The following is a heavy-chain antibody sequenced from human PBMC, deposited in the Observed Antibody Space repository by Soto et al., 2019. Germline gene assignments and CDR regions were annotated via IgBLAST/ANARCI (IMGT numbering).Heavy chain of an antibody. CDR2: VRSQAYGGTT. J-gene: IGHJ6*02. CDR1: GFSFGDYA. CDR3: VRAPGYSYGFCHYHGMDV. Sequence: GGSLRLSCTTSGFSFGDYAMTWVRQAPGKGLEWVGLVRSQAYGGTTEYAASAKGRFIISRDDSKSIAYLQMNSLTTEDTGVYFCVRAPGYSYGFCHYHGMDVWGQGTTVTVSS. D-gene: IGHD5-18*01. V-gene: IGHV3-49*04.